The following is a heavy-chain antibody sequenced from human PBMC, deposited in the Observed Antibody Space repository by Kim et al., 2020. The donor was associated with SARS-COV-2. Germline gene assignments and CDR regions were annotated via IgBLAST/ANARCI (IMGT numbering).Heavy chain of an antibody. V-gene: IGHV3-23*01. J-gene: IGHJ3*02. D-gene: IGHD2-15*01. CDR1: GFTFSNSP. Sequence: GGSLRLSCAASGFTFSNSPMSWVRQAPGQGLEWVSTLSGSGGSTYYADSVEGRFTISRDNSKNTMYLQMNSLRADDTAVYYCAKGGVVVAATPKAFGIWGQGTMVTVSP. CDR3: AKGGVVVAATPKAFGI. CDR2: LSGSGGST.